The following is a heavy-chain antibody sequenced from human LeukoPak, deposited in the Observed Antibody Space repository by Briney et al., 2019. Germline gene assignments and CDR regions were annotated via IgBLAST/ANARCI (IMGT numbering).Heavy chain of an antibody. CDR3: ARVGTAEGTLEDY. CDR2: IKDDGSEK. V-gene: IGHV3-7*01. J-gene: IGHJ4*02. D-gene: IGHD6-13*01. CDR1: GFSFSTYW. Sequence: GSLRLSCAASGFSFSTYWMSWVRQPPGKGLEWVANIKDDGSEKYYVDSVKGRFTISRDNAKNSLYLQTNSLRAEDSAVYYCARVGTAEGTLEDYWGQGTLVTVSS.